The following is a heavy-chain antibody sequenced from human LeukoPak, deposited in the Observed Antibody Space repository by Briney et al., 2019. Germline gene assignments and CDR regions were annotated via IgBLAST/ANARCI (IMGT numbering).Heavy chain of an antibody. CDR3: ARDGQRITMVRGVIPTSDYYFDY. Sequence: PGRSLRLSCAASGFTFSSYGMHWVHQAPGKGLEWVAIIWYDGSNKYYADSVKGRFTISRDNSKNTLYLQMNSLRAEDTAVYYCARDGQRITMVRGVIPTSDYYFDYWGQETLVTVSS. D-gene: IGHD3-10*01. J-gene: IGHJ4*02. CDR2: IWYDGSNK. V-gene: IGHV3-33*01. CDR1: GFTFSSYG.